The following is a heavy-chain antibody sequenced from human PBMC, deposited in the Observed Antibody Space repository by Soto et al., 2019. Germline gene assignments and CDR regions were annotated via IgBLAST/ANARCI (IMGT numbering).Heavy chain of an antibody. CDR1: GGSFSGYY. Sequence: QVQLQQWGAGLLKPSETLSLTCAVYGGSFSGYYWSWIRQPPGKGLEWIGEINHSGSTNYNPSLKSRVTISVDTYKNQFSLKLSSVTAADTAVYYCARADAVGATGYWGQGTLVTVSS. CDR2: INHSGST. D-gene: IGHD1-26*01. J-gene: IGHJ4*02. V-gene: IGHV4-34*01. CDR3: ARADAVGATGY.